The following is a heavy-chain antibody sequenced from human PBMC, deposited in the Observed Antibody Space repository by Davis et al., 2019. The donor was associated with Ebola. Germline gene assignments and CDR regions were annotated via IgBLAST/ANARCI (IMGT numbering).Heavy chain of an antibody. CDR2: ISGSGAHT. J-gene: IGHJ6*04. Sequence: GESLKISCVASGFPFSSYAMSWVRQAPGKGLEWMSTISGSGAHTYYADSLKGRFTISRDNSENTLNLQMNSLRAEDTAVYYCAKSTGYNSGYYYFGVGVWGKGTTVTVSS. V-gene: IGHV3-23*01. D-gene: IGHD5-18*01. CDR3: AKSTGYNSGYYYFGVGV. CDR1: GFPFSSYA.